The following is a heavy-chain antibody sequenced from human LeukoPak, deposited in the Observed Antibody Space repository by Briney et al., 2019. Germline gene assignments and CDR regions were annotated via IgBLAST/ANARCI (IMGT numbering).Heavy chain of an antibody. J-gene: IGHJ2*01. CDR1: GGSISSYY. Sequence: SETLSLTCTVSGGSISSYYWSWIRQPPGKGLEWIGYIYYSGSTNYNPSLKSRVAISVDTSKNQFSLKLSSVTAADTAVYYCARDPRLRLARDYWYFDLWGRGTLVTVSS. CDR3: ARDPRLRLARDYWYFDL. D-gene: IGHD6-19*01. V-gene: IGHV4-59*01. CDR2: IYYSGST.